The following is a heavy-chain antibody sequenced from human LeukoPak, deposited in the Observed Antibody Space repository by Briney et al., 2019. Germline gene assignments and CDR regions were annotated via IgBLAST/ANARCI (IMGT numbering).Heavy chain of an antibody. Sequence: ASVKASCKASGYTFTGYYMHWVRQAPGQGLEWMGWINPNSGGTNYAQKFQGRVTMTRDTSISTAYMELSRLRSDDTAVYYCARVGSDILTGKGVYYMDVWGKGTTVTVSS. CDR3: ARVGSDILTGKGVYYMDV. CDR2: INPNSGGT. J-gene: IGHJ6*03. CDR1: GYTFTGYY. V-gene: IGHV1-2*02. D-gene: IGHD3-9*01.